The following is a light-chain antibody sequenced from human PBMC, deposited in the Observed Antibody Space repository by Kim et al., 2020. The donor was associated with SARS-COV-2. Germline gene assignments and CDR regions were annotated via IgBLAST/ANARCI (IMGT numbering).Light chain of an antibody. CDR2: DVS. CDR1: RSDVGDYNV. V-gene: IGLV2-11*01. CDR3: SSYAGTVV. J-gene: IGLJ2*01. Sequence: SPRQSVPSSCPGNRSDVGDYNVGSWYQQHPGKAPKLMIYDVSERPSGVPDRFSGSKSGTTASLTVSGRQAEDEADYYCSSYAGTVVFGGGTQLTVL.